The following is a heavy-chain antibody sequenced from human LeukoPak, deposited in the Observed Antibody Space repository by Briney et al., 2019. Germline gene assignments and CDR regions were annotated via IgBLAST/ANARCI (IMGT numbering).Heavy chain of an antibody. Sequence: SETLSLTCTVSGGSISSGGYYWSWIRHHPGKGLEWIGYIYYSGSTYYNPSLKSRVTISVDTSKNQFSLKLSSVTAADTAVYYCASRPYYYDSSGYGAFDIWGQGTMVTVSS. J-gene: IGHJ3*02. CDR1: GGSISSGGYY. D-gene: IGHD3-22*01. CDR3: ASRPYYYDSSGYGAFDI. V-gene: IGHV4-31*03. CDR2: IYYSGST.